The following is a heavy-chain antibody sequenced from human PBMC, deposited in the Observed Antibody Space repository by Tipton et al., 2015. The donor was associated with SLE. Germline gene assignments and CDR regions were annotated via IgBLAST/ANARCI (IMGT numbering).Heavy chain of an antibody. Sequence: GSLRLSCAASGFTFSSYAMSWVRQAPGKGLEWVSVIYSGGSSTYYADSVKGRFTISRDNSKNTLYLQMNSLRAEGTAVYYCAKALGGSDAFDIWGQGTMVTVSS. CDR2: IYSGGSST. J-gene: IGHJ3*02. D-gene: IGHD3-16*01. CDR1: GFTFSSYA. CDR3: AKALGGSDAFDI. V-gene: IGHV3-23*03.